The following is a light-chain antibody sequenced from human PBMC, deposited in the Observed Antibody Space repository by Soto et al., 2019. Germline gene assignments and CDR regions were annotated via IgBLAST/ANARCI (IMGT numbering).Light chain of an antibody. CDR2: DAS. CDR3: QQRSNWPHT. V-gene: IGKV3-11*01. CDR1: QSVSSY. J-gene: IGKJ2*01. Sequence: EIVLTQSPATLSLSPGERATLSCRASQSVSSYLAWYQQKPGQAPRLLIYDASNRATGIPARFSGSGSGTDFTLPISSLEPEDFAVSYCQQRSNWPHTFGQGTKLEIK.